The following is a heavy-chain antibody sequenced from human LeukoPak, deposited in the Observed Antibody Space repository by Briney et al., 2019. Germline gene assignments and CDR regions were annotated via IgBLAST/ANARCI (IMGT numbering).Heavy chain of an antibody. CDR1: GGSFSGYY. CDR3: ARHIPLRQLVLWPYYGMDV. Sequence: SETLSLTCAVYGGSFSGYYWSWIRQPPGKGLEWIGSIYYSGSTYYNPSLKSRVTISVDTSKNQFSLKLSSVTAADTAVYYCARHIPLRQLVLWPYYGMDVWGQGTTVTVSS. V-gene: IGHV4-34*01. CDR2: IYYSGST. D-gene: IGHD6-6*01. J-gene: IGHJ6*02.